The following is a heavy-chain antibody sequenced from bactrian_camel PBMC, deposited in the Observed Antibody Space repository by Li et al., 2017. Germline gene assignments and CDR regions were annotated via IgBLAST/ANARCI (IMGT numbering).Heavy chain of an antibody. V-gene: IGHV3S32*01. Sequence: VQLVESGGGFVQPGGSLRLSCAALGFTFGNYKMSWVRQAPGKGLEWVSTITNDSGSTTYADSVRGRFTISQDNAKNTLYLQMNSLKPEDTAMYYCATVLPTLYCSGRYSPRRITDFGLWGQGTQVTVS. CDR1: GFTFGNYK. D-gene: IGHD2*01. J-gene: IGHJ6*01. CDR2: ITNDSGST. CDR3: ATVLPTLYCSGRYSPRRITDFGL.